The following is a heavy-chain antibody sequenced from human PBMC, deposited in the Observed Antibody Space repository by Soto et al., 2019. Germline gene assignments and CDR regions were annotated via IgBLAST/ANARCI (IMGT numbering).Heavy chain of an antibody. V-gene: IGHV1-2*02. J-gene: IGHJ4*02. CDR1: GYTFTAYY. CDR3: ARKTDGSGTHPRAFYFDL. D-gene: IGHD3-10*01. CDR2: INPNSGGT. Sequence: QVQLVQSGAEVKKPGASVKVSCEASGYTFTAYYIHWVRQAPGQGLEWMGWINPNSGGTNNAQKLQGRVTMTRDTSISTAYMELSSLRYDDTAVYYCARKTDGSGTHPRAFYFDLWGQGTLVTLSS.